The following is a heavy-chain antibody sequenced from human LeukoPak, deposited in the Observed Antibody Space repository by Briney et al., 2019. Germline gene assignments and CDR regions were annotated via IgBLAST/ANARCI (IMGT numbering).Heavy chain of an antibody. J-gene: IGHJ4*02. CDR2: ISSNGGVT. D-gene: IGHD1-26*01. V-gene: IGHV3-64*04. CDR1: GFTFSRYA. CDR3: AKGIVGASPPFDY. Sequence: GGSLRLSCSASGFTFSRYAMHWVRQAPGKGLEYVSAISSNGGVTYYADSVKGRFTISRDNSKNTLYLQMNSLRAEDTAVYYCAKGIVGASPPFDYWGQGTLVTVSS.